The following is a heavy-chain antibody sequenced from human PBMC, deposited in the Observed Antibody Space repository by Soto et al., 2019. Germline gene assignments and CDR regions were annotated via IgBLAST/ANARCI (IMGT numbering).Heavy chain of an antibody. J-gene: IGHJ6*03. V-gene: IGHV3-23*01. CDR3: AKCSTVSGVIPCYYYMDV. CDR2: ISGSGGST. D-gene: IGHD3-22*01. CDR1: GFTFSSYA. Sequence: GGSLRLSCAASGFTFSSYAMSWVRQAPGKGLEWVSAISGSGGSTYYADSVKGRFTISRDNSKNTLYLQMNSLRAEATAVYDCAKCSTVSGVIPCYYYMDVWGKGTTVTVSS.